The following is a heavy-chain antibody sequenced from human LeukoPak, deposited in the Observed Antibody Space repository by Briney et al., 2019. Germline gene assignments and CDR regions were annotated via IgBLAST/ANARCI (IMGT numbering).Heavy chain of an antibody. CDR3: TREERSYSNYFDYYYYMDV. V-gene: IGHV1-69*06. D-gene: IGHD4-11*01. J-gene: IGHJ6*03. CDR1: GGTFSSYA. CDR2: IIPIFGTA. Sequence: GASVKVSCKASGGTFSSYAISWVRQAPGQGLEWMGGIIPIFGTANYAQKFQGRVTITADKSTSTAYMELSSLRSEDTAVYYCTREERSYSNYFDYYYYMDVWGKGTMVTVSS.